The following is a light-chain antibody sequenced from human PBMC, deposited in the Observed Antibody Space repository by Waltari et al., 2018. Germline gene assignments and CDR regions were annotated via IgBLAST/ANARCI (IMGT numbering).Light chain of an antibody. CDR1: RSDVGAYNY. Sequence: QSAPTQPPSVSGSPGQSVTISSSGTRSDVGAYNYVSWYQQHPGKAPKLMIYGVSNRPSGVSDRFSGSKSGNTASLTISGLQAEDEADYYCCSYTTSSTWIFGGGTRLTVL. CDR2: GVS. J-gene: IGLJ2*01. V-gene: IGLV2-14*01. CDR3: CSYTTSSTWI.